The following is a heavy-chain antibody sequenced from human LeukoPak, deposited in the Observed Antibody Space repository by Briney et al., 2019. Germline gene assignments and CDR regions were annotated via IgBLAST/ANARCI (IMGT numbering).Heavy chain of an antibody. D-gene: IGHD4-17*01. CDR2: ISGSGGST. V-gene: IGHV3-23*01. J-gene: IGHJ4*02. CDR3: AKDPTTVTRGYFDY. Sequence: GGSLRLSCAASGFPFSRYSMTWVRQAPGKGLEWVSAISGSGGSTYYADSVKGRFTISRDNSKSTVYLQMNSLRAEDTAVYYCAKDPTTVTRGYFDYWGQGSLVTVSS. CDR1: GFPFSRYS.